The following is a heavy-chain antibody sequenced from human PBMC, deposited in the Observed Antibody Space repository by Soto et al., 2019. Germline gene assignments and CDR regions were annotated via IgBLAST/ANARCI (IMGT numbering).Heavy chain of an antibody. J-gene: IGHJ6*02. V-gene: IGHV4-59*01. CDR2: IHYSGST. Sequence: QVQLQESGPGLVKPSETLSLTCTVSGGSISSYYWSWIRQPPGKGLEWIGHIHYSGSTNYNPSLEIRVTISVDTSKNQLSLNLSSVTAADTAVYYCARMIRSYYYGVDVWGQGTTVAVSS. D-gene: IGHD3-22*01. CDR3: ARMIRSYYYGVDV. CDR1: GGSISSYY.